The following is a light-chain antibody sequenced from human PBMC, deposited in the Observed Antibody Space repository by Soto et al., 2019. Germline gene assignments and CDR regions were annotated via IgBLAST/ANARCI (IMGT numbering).Light chain of an antibody. CDR1: QSFRGL. V-gene: IGKV3-15*01. CDR3: QQYKNWPL. J-gene: IGKJ5*01. CDR2: AAS. Sequence: EVVLTQSRVTLSLSPGERATLSCRASQSFRGLLAWYQQKPGQAPRLLIYAASTRATDVPARFSGGGSETEFTLTISSLQSEDFAVYYCQQYKNWPLFGQGTRLEIK.